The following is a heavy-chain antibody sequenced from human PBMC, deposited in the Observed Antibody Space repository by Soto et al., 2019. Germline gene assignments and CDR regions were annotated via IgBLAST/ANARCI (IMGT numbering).Heavy chain of an antibody. CDR1: GGTFSSYA. Sequence: GASVKVSCKASGGTFSSYAISWVRQAPGQGLEWMGGIIPIFGTANYAQKFQGRVTITADESTSTAYMELSSLRSEDTAVYYCARMLATTVTLYYYYYYGMDVWGQGTTVTVSS. V-gene: IGHV1-69*13. D-gene: IGHD4-4*01. J-gene: IGHJ6*02. CDR2: IIPIFGTA. CDR3: ARMLATTVTLYYYYYYGMDV.